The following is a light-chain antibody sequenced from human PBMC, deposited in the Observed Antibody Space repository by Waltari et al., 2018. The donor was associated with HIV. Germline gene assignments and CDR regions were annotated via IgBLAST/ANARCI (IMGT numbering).Light chain of an antibody. CDR2: GAS. CDR3: QQYGSSRS. Sequence: EIVVTQSPATLSVSPGERVTLSCRASQSVSSSYLAWYQQKPGQAPRLLIYGASSRATGIPDRFSGSGSGTDFTLTISRLEPEDFAVYYCQQYGSSRSFGGGTKVEIK. J-gene: IGKJ4*01. V-gene: IGKV3-20*01. CDR1: QSVSSSY.